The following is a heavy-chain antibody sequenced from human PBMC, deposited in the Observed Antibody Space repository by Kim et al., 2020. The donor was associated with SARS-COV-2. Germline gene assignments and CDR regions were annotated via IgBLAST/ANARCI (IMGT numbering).Heavy chain of an antibody. J-gene: IGHJ4*02. Sequence: SETLSLTCAVYGGSFSGYYWSWIRQPPGKGLEWIGEINHSGSTNYNPSLKSRVTISVDTSKNQFSLKLSSVTAADTAVYYCAREGGYSYGQNPFDYWGQGTLVTVSS. V-gene: IGHV4-34*01. D-gene: IGHD5-18*01. CDR2: INHSGST. CDR3: AREGGYSYGQNPFDY. CDR1: GGSFSGYY.